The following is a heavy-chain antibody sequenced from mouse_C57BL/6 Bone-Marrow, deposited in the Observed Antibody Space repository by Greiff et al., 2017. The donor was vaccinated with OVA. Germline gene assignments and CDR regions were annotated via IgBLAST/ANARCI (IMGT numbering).Heavy chain of an antibody. D-gene: IGHD2-4*01. CDR2: INPNNGGT. CDR1: GYTFTDYY. J-gene: IGHJ3*01. CDR3: ARVYYDYDGFAY. V-gene: IGHV1-26*01. Sequence: EVQLQQSGPELVKPGASVKISCKASGYTFTDYYMNWVKQSHGKSLEWIGDINPNNGGTSYNQKFKGKATLTVDKSSSTAYMELRSLTSEDSAVYYVARVYYDYDGFAYWGQGTLVTVSA.